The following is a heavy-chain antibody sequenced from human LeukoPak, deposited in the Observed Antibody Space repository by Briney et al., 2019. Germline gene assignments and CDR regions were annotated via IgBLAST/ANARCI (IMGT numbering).Heavy chain of an antibody. D-gene: IGHD3-10*01. CDR1: GGTFSSYA. CDR3: ASGNYGSGRGYYYMDV. J-gene: IGHJ6*03. Sequence: ASVKVSCKASGGTFSSYAISWVLQAPGQGLEWMGGIIPIFGTANYAQKFQGRVTITTDESTSTAYMELSSLRSEGTAVYYCASGNYGSGRGYYYMDVWGKGTTVTVSS. V-gene: IGHV1-69*05. CDR2: IIPIFGTA.